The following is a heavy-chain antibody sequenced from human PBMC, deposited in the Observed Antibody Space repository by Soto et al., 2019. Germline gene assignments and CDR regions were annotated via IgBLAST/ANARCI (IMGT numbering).Heavy chain of an antibody. J-gene: IGHJ4*02. Sequence: SETLSLTCTVSGGSINSNNYYWAWIRQPPGKGLAWIASIYYDGSTYYNTSLKSRVTISRDTSKNQFSLRLSSVTAADTAVYYCGKVVVAATRHTDFDSWGQGTLVTVSS. CDR2: IYYDGST. D-gene: IGHD2-15*01. CDR3: GKVVVAATRHTDFDS. V-gene: IGHV4-39*01. CDR1: GGSINSNNYY.